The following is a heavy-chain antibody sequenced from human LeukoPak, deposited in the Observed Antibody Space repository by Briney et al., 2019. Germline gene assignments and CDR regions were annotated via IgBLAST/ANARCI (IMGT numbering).Heavy chain of an antibody. J-gene: IGHJ4*02. Sequence: ASVKVSCKAPGGTFSSYAISWVRQAPGQGLEWMGGIIPIFGTANYAQKFQGRVTITTDESTSTAYMELSSLRSEDTAVYYCARGTSIAALGDYWGQGTLVTVSS. V-gene: IGHV1-69*05. D-gene: IGHD6-6*01. CDR2: IIPIFGTA. CDR1: GGTFSSYA. CDR3: ARGTSIAALGDY.